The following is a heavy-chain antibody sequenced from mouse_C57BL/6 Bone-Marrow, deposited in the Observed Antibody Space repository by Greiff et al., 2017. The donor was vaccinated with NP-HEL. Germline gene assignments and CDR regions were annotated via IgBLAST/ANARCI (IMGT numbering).Heavy chain of an antibody. CDR2: IDPEDGET. CDR3: ARFGNWMDY. V-gene: IGHV14-2*01. J-gene: IGHJ4*01. D-gene: IGHD2-1*01. Sequence: EVKLVESGAELVKPGASVKLSCTASGFNIKDYYMHWVKQRTEQGLEWIGRIDPEDGETKYAPKFQGKATITADTSSNTAYLQLSSLTSEDTAVYYCARFGNWMDYWGQGTSVTVSS. CDR1: GFNIKDYY.